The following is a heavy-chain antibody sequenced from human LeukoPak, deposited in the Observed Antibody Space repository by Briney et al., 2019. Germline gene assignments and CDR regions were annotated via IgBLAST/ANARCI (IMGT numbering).Heavy chain of an antibody. V-gene: IGHV3-64*01. J-gene: IGHJ4*02. CDR1: GFTFSFYA. CDR3: ARAYFDWSYYFDY. Sequence: GGSLRLSCAGSGFTFSFYAMHWVRQAPGKGLGYVSAISSNGGSTYYANSVKGRFTISRDNSKNTLYLQMGSLRAEDMAVYYCARAYFDWSYYFDYWGQGTLVTVSS. D-gene: IGHD3-9*01. CDR2: ISSNGGST.